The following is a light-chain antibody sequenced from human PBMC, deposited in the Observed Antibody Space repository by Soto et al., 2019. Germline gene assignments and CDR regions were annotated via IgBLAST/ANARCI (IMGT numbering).Light chain of an antibody. J-gene: IGKJ4*01. Sequence: IQMTQSPSSLSASVGDTVTITCRASQPIDRYLNWFQQKSGQAPKLLMNAASTLRSGVPSRFSASGSGTDFTLTISSLQPEDIATYYCQQYDNLPITFGGGTKVEIK. CDR2: AAS. V-gene: IGKV1-39*01. CDR3: QQYDNLPIT. CDR1: QPIDRY.